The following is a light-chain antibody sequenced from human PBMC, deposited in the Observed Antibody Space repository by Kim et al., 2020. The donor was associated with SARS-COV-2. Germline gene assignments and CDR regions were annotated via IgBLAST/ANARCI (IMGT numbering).Light chain of an antibody. J-gene: IGKJ2*01. Sequence: SPGERATLSCRASRSVSRNLAWYQQRPGQAPRLLIYGAYSRATGVPAKFSGSGSGTEFTLTISSLQSGDCAVYYCQQYSNWPQYTFGQGTKLEI. CDR2: GAY. V-gene: IGKV3-15*01. CDR3: QQYSNWPQYT. CDR1: RSVSRN.